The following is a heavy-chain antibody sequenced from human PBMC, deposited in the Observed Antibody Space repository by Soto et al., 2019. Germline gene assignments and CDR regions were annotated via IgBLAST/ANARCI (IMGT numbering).Heavy chain of an antibody. Sequence: QITLEESGPTLVKPTQTLMLTCTFSGFSLSTEGVSVGWIRQPPGKALEWLAIIYWDGDRRYSPSVKNRLIISKVASNDQLVFTMTNMDPADTATYYCAHSTLSAVGTYDYWGQGILVTVSA. J-gene: IGHJ4*02. D-gene: IGHD6-13*01. CDR1: GFSLSTEGVS. CDR2: IYWDGDR. CDR3: AHSTLSAVGTYDY. V-gene: IGHV2-5*02.